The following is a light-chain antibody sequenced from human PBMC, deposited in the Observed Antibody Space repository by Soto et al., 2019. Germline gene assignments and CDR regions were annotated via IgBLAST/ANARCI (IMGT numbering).Light chain of an antibody. Sequence: EIVMTQSRATLSVSPGERATLSCGASQSVSSNLAWYQQKPGQAPRLLIYGASTRATGIPARFSGSGSGTEFTLTISSLQSEDFAVHYCQQYNNWPRTFGQGTKVDI. CDR3: QQYNNWPRT. V-gene: IGKV3-15*01. CDR2: GAS. J-gene: IGKJ1*01. CDR1: QSVSSN.